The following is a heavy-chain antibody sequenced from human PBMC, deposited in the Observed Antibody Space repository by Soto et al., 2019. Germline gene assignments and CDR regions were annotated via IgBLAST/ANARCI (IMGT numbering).Heavy chain of an antibody. J-gene: IGHJ4*02. D-gene: IGHD2-21*01. CDR1: GDSVSSNSAG. CDR3: AKSPIRPLDF. V-gene: IGHV6-1*01. CDR2: TYYKSKWYY. Sequence: PSETLSLTCDISGDSVSSNSAGWNWIRQTPSRGLEWLGRTYYKSKWYYTYAASVKSRITVSPDTSKNQFSLQLTSVTPEDTAVYYCAKSPIRPLDFWGQGTLVTVSS.